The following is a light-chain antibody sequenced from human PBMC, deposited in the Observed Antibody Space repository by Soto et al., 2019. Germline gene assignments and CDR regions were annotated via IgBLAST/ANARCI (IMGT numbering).Light chain of an antibody. CDR3: NSYAGSNIYV. CDR1: SSDVGGYNF. Sequence: QSVLTQPPSASGSPGQSVTISCTGTSSDVGGYNFVSWYQHHPGKAPKLIIYEVNKRPSGVPNRFSGSKSGNTASLTVSGLHAEDEADYYCNSYAGSNIYVFGTGTKLTVL. CDR2: EVN. V-gene: IGLV2-8*01. J-gene: IGLJ1*01.